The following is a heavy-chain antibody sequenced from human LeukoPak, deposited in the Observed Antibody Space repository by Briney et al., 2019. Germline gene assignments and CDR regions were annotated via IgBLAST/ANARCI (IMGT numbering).Heavy chain of an antibody. CDR3: ARAYYDYVWGSYRPYYFDY. V-gene: IGHV4-30-2*01. Sequence: SETLSLTCAVSGGSISSGGYSWSWIRQPPGKALEWIGYIYHSGSTYYNPSLKSRVTMSADRSKNQFSLKLSSVTAADTAVYYCARAYYDYVWGSYRPYYFDYWGQGTLVTVSS. J-gene: IGHJ4*02. CDR2: IYHSGST. D-gene: IGHD3-16*02. CDR1: GGSISSGGYS.